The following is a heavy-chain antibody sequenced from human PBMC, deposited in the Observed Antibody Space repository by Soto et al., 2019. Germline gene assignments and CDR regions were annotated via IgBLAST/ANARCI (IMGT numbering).Heavy chain of an antibody. CDR1: GGSISSTDW. CDR3: AAPGAGDFDY. CDR2: IYHSGTT. V-gene: IGHV4-4*02. D-gene: IGHD6-13*01. J-gene: IGHJ4*02. Sequence: ETLSLTCAVSGGSISSTDWWTWVRQPPGKGLEWIGEIYHSGTTNYNPSLKSRVTISLDKSKNQFSLTLSSVTAADTAVYYCAAPGAGDFDYWGQGALVTVSS.